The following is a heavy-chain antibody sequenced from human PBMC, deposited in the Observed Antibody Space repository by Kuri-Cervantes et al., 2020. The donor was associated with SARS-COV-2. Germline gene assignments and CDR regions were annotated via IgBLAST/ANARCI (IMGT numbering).Heavy chain of an antibody. J-gene: IGHJ6*03. CDR1: GFTFSSYG. CDR3: ARARGIAVAGTRYYYYYYMDV. Sequence: GESLKISCAASGFTFSSYGMHWVRQAPGKGLEWVAVIWYDGVNKYYADSVKGRFTISGDNSKNTLYLQMNSLRAEDTSVYYCARARGIAVAGTRYYYYYYMDVWGKGTTVTVSS. D-gene: IGHD6-19*01. V-gene: IGHV3-33*01. CDR2: IWYDGVNK.